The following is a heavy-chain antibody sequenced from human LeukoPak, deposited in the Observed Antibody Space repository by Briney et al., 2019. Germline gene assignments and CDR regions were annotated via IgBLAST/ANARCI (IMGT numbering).Heavy chain of an antibody. V-gene: IGHV6-1*01. D-gene: IGHD5-18*01. CDR3: ARGRGYTLSD. CDR2: TYYRSKWYN. Sequence: SPTLSLTCAISGDSVSSNSAAWNWLRQSPSRGLEWLGRTYYRSKWYNDYAVSVKSRITVNPDTSKNQFSLQLNSVTPEDTAVYYCARGRGYTLSDWGQGSLVTVSS. CDR1: GDSVSSNSAA. J-gene: IGHJ4*02.